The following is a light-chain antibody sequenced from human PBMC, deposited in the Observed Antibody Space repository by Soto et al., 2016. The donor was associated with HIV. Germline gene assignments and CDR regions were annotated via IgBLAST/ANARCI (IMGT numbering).Light chain of an antibody. CDR2: DAS. Sequence: DIQMTQSPSSLSASVGDRVTITCRASQSIGGFLNWYQQIPGKAPNLLIYDASTLQSGVPSRFSGSGSGTDFTLIISSLQPEDFATYYCQQHNRYPLTFGGGTKVEIK. J-gene: IGKJ4*01. V-gene: IGKV1-39*01. CDR1: QSIGGF. CDR3: QQHNRYPLT.